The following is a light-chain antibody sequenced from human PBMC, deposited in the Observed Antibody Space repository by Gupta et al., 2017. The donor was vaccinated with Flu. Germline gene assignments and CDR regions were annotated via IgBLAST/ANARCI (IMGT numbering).Light chain of an antibody. V-gene: IGLV7-43*01. J-gene: IGLJ3*02. CDR2: STS. CDR1: TGAVTSGYY. Sequence: QTVVTQEPSLTVSPRGTVTLTCASSTGAVTSGYYPNWFQQKPGQAPRALIYSTSNKRSWTPARFSGSLLGGKAALTLSGVQPEDEAEYYCLLYYGGAQLVFGGGTKLTVL. CDR3: LLYYGGAQLV.